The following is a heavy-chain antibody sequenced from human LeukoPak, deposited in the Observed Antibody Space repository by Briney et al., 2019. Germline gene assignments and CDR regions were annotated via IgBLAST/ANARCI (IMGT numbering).Heavy chain of an antibody. D-gene: IGHD3-22*01. J-gene: IGHJ3*02. CDR3: AREKYYYDSIGYYAFDI. Sequence: ASVKVSCKASGYTFTSYGISWVRQAPGQGLEWMGWISAYNGNTNYAQKLQGRVTMTTDTSTSTAYMELRSLRSDDKAVYYCAREKYYYDSIGYYAFDIWGQGTMVTVSS. CDR1: GYTFTSYG. CDR2: ISAYNGNT. V-gene: IGHV1-18*01.